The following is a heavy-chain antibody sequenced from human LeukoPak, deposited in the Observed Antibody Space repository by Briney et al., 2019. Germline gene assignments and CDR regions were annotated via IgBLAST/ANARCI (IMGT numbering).Heavy chain of an antibody. CDR2: ISGSSSAI. CDR1: GFTFSTYG. V-gene: IGHV3-48*01. J-gene: IGHJ4*02. Sequence: GGSLRLSCAASGFTFSTYGMNWVRQAPGKGLEWVSYISGSSSAIYYTDSVKGRFAISRDNAEKSVYLQMNGLRAEDTAVYYCATYSGYDRIFDHWGQGTLVTVSS. CDR3: ATYSGYDRIFDH. D-gene: IGHD5-12*01.